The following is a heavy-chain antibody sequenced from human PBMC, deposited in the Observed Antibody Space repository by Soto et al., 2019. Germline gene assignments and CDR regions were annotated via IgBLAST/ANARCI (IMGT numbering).Heavy chain of an antibody. D-gene: IGHD3-22*01. CDR2: IYHTGTT. J-gene: IGHJ4*02. CDR3: ARPDSIAYSPY. Sequence: GKGLEWVASIYHTGTTYYNPSLTSRVTISVDTSKNQFSLKLSSVTASYSSVYYCARPDSIAYSPYLGQGTLVTGSS. V-gene: IGHV4-38-2*01.